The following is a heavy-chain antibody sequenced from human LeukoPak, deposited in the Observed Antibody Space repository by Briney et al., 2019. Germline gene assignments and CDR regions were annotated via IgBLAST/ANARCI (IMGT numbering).Heavy chain of an antibody. V-gene: IGHV3-21*01. CDR1: GFTFSSYS. CDR3: ARSYGGNAWGAFDI. J-gene: IGHJ3*02. CDR2: IRSTSEYI. Sequence: GESLRLSCAASGFTFSSYSMNWVRQAPGKGLEWVSSIRSTSEYIFYADSVKGRFTISRDNAKNSLYLQMNSLRAEDTALYYCARSYGGNAWGAFDIWGQGTMVTVSS. D-gene: IGHD4-23*01.